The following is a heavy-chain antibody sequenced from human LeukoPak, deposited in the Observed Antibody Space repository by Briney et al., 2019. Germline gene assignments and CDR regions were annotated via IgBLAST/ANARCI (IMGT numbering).Heavy chain of an antibody. CDR2: ISAYNGNT. CDR1: GYTFTSYG. D-gene: IGHD2/OR15-2a*01. Sequence: EASVKVSCKASGYTFTSYGISWVRQAPGQGLEWMGWISAYNGNTNYAQKLQGRVTMTRDTSISTAYMELSRLRSDDTAVYYCARELEYYFDYWGQGTLVTVSS. CDR3: ARELEYYFDY. V-gene: IGHV1-18*01. J-gene: IGHJ4*02.